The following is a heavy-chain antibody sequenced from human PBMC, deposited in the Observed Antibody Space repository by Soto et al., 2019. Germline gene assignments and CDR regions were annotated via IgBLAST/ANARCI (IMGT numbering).Heavy chain of an antibody. Sequence: PSETLSLTCTVSGGSISSSSYYWGWIRQPPGKGLEWIGSIYYSGSTYYNPSLKSRVTISVDTSKNQFSLKLSSVTAADTAVYYCARPTGGVALLYFHYWGQGTLVTVSS. CDR3: ARPTGGVALLYFHY. V-gene: IGHV4-39*01. J-gene: IGHJ4*02. D-gene: IGHD1-26*01. CDR2: IYYSGST. CDR1: GGSISSSSYY.